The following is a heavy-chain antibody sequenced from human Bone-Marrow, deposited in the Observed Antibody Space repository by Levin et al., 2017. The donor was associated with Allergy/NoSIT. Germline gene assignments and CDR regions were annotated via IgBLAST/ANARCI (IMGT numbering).Heavy chain of an antibody. Sequence: SQTLSLTCAVSDYSISSGFYWGWIRQPPGKGLEWIGSIYHTGSTYYNPSLKSRVTISVDTSKNQFSLQLNSVTAADTAVYYCAVRACTHCIPGSLPSFDYWGQGPLVTVSS. J-gene: IGHJ4*02. CDR3: AVRACTHCIPGSLPSFDY. V-gene: IGHV4-38-2*01. D-gene: IGHD2-15*01. CDR2: IYHTGST. CDR1: DYSISSGFY.